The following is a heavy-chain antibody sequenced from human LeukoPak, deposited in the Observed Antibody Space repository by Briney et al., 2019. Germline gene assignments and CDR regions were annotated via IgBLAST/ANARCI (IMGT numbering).Heavy chain of an antibody. CDR1: GFTFSSYA. CDR3: AKAPVTSCRGAFCYPFDY. D-gene: IGHD2-15*01. J-gene: IGHJ4*02. CDR2: MSSSDDGG. Sequence: GSLRLSCAASGFTFSSYAMSWVRQAPGKGLEWVSAMSSSDDGGYYAASVRGRFTISRDTSRSTLYLQMNSLRAEDAAVYYCAKAPVTSCRGAFCYPFDYWGQGTLVTVSS. V-gene: IGHV3-23*01.